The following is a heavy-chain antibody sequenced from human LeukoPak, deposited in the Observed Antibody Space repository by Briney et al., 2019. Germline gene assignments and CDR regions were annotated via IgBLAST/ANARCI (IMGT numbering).Heavy chain of an antibody. CDR1: GFTVITND. J-gene: IGHJ4*02. CDR2: LYSDGNT. CDR3: ARGVEPLAANTLAY. V-gene: IGHV3-53*01. D-gene: IGHD1-14*01. Sequence: PGGSPRLSCAASGFTVITNDMTWVRQAPGKGLEWVSVLYSDGNTKYADSVQGRFTISRDNYKNTLYLEMNSLSTDDTAVYYCARGVEPLAANTLAYWGQGTLVTVSS.